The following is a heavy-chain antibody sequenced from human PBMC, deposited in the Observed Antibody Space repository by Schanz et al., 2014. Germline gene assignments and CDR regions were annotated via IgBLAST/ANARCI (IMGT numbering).Heavy chain of an antibody. CDR1: GFSFGSYA. CDR2: LSARGHRT. J-gene: IGHJ3*02. D-gene: IGHD1-20*01. CDR3: TTFNNRDALYI. Sequence: EVQLVESGGGLVQRGGSLRLSCAASGFSFGSYAMSWVRQAPGRGLEWVSALSARGHRTQYADSVMGRFTISSDISKNMLYLQMNSLRAEDTALYYCTTFNNRDALYIWGQGTMVSVSS. V-gene: IGHV3-23*04.